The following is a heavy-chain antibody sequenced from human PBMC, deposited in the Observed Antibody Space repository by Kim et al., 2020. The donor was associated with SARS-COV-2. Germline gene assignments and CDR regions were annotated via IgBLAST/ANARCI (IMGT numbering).Heavy chain of an antibody. CDR3: ARHWDDILTGPQYYFDY. J-gene: IGHJ4*02. Sequence: LKSRVTISVDTSKNQFSLKLSSVTAADTAVYYCARHWDDILTGPQYYFDYWGQGTLVTVSS. V-gene: IGHV4-39*01. D-gene: IGHD3-9*01.